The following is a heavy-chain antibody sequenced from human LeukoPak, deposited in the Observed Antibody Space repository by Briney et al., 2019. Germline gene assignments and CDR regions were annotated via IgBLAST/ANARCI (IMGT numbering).Heavy chain of an antibody. D-gene: IGHD6-13*01. CDR3: AKAGSSSWYEYYYYYYGMDV. CDR1: GFTFSSYG. J-gene: IGHJ6*02. CDR2: ISYDGSNK. V-gene: IGHV3-30*18. Sequence: GGSLRLSCAASGFTFSSYGMHWVRQAPGKGLEWVAVISYDGSNKYYADSVKGRFTISRDNSKNTLYLQMNSLRAEDTAVYYCAKAGSSSWYEYYYYYYGMDVWGQGTTVTVSS.